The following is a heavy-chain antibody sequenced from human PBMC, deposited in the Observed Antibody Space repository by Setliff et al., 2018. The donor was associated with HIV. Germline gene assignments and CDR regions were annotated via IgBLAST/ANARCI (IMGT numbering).Heavy chain of an antibody. CDR3: ARSPIRYCSGGSCYSGFDP. CDR1: GYSFVSYW. J-gene: IGHJ5*02. D-gene: IGHD2-15*01. Sequence: GESLKISCQGFGYSFVSYWIGWVRHRPGKGLEWMGIIYPGDSDTRYSPSFQGQVTISADKSISTAYLQWSSLKASDTAMYYCARSPIRYCSGGSCYSGFDPWGQGILVTVS. V-gene: IGHV5-51*01. CDR2: IYPGDSDT.